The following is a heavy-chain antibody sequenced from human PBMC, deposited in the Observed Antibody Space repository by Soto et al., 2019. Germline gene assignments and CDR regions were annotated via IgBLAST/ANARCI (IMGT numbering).Heavy chain of an antibody. CDR3: ARAGSTWRYFFDY. CDR1: GGPISSYY. Sequence: QVQLQESGPGLVKPSETLSLTSTASGGPISSYYWTWIRKPPGKGREWVGYVYYSGTTYYNPSLQSRVTISVDTSKNQFSLKVKSVTAADTAIYYCARAGSTWRYFFDYWGQGSLVTVSS. D-gene: IGHD6-13*01. V-gene: IGHV4-59*01. J-gene: IGHJ4*02. CDR2: VYYSGTT.